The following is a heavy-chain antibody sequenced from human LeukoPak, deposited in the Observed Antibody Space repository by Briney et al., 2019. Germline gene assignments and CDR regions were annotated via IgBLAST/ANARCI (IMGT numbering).Heavy chain of an antibody. J-gene: IGHJ4*02. Sequence: PGGALRLSCAASGFTFSTSWMTWVRQAPGKGLEWVANIKQDGSDKYYMDSVKGRFTISRDNAKNSLYLQMNSLRAEDTAVYYCARGSYNWNFPGDYWGQGTLVTVSS. CDR3: ARGSYNWNFPGDY. CDR2: IKQDGSDK. CDR1: GFTFSTSW. D-gene: IGHD1-7*01. V-gene: IGHV3-7*03.